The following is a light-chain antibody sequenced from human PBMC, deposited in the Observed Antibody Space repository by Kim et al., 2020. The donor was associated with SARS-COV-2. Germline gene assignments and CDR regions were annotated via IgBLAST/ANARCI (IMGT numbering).Light chain of an antibody. V-gene: IGLV1-47*01. CDR1: SSNIGSNY. J-gene: IGLJ3*02. CDR2: RNN. CDR3: AAWDDSLSGWV. Sequence: GQRVTIPCSGSSSNIGSNYVSWYQQLPGTAPKLLIYRNNQRPSGVPDRFSGSKSGTSASLAISGLRSEDEADYYCAAWDDSLSGWVFGGGTQLTVL.